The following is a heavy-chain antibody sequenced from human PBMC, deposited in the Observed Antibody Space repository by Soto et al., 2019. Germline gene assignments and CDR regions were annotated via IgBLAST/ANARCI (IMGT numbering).Heavy chain of an antibody. CDR2: MYHTGIT. V-gene: IGHV4-4*02. J-gene: IGHJ2*01. D-gene: IGHD2-21*01. CDR3: ARESDNESNVGYVNL. Sequence: QVQLQESGPGLVKPSGTLSLTCAVSRGSISSSNWWRWVRQYLGEGLEGCGAMYHTGITNYSPSLKSRVTMSVDKSQNQFSLTLSSVTAADTAVDYCARESDNESNVGYVNLCGGGSVVSVTS. CDR1: RGSISSSNW.